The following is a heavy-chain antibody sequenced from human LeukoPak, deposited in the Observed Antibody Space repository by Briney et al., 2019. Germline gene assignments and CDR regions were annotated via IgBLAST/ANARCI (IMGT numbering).Heavy chain of an antibody. J-gene: IGHJ4*02. CDR1: GFTFSSYW. CDR3: ARDRRGAAVY. D-gene: IGHD6-13*01. CDR2: ISGDGDTT. Sequence: PGGSLRLSCAASGFTFSSYWMSWVRQAPGKGLEWVSGISGDGDTTYYADSVRGRFTVSKDNSENTLYLQMNSLRAEDTAVYYCARDRRGAAVYWGQGTLVTVSS. V-gene: IGHV3-23*01.